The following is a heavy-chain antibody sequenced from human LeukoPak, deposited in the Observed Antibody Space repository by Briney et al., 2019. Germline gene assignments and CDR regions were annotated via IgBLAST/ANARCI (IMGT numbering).Heavy chain of an antibody. Sequence: ASVKVSCTASGYTFTSYAMHWVRQAPGQRLEWMGWINAGNGNTKYSQKFQGRVTITRDTSASTAYMELSSLRSEDTAVYYCARGRRGYCSGGSCYLGYFDYWGQGTLVTVSS. D-gene: IGHD2-15*01. CDR2: INAGNGNT. CDR3: ARGRRGYCSGGSCYLGYFDY. J-gene: IGHJ4*02. CDR1: GYTFTSYA. V-gene: IGHV1-3*01.